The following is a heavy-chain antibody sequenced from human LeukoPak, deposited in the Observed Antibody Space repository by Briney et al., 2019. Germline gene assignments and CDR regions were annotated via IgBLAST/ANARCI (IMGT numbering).Heavy chain of an antibody. CDR3: ARGEDIVVVPAANYFDY. V-gene: IGHV3-33*01. CDR1: GFTFSSYG. CDR2: IWYDGSNK. Sequence: GGSLRLSCAASGFTFSSYGMHWVRQAPGKGLEWVAVIWYDGSNKYYADSVKGRFTISRDNSKNMLYLQMNSLRAEDTAVYYCARGEDIVVVPAANYFDYWGQGTLVTVSS. D-gene: IGHD2-2*01. J-gene: IGHJ4*02.